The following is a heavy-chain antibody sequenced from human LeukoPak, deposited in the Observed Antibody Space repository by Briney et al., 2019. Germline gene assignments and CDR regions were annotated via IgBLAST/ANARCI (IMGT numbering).Heavy chain of an antibody. D-gene: IGHD6-13*01. Sequence: RGSLRLSCAASGFTFSSYAMSWVRQAPGKGLEWVSTISGGGGSTYYADSVKGRFTISRDNSKNTLCLQMNSLRAEDTAVYYCAKVSSSSWTGYFDYWGQGTLVTVSS. CDR1: GFTFSSYA. CDR3: AKVSSSSWTGYFDY. CDR2: ISGGGGST. J-gene: IGHJ4*02. V-gene: IGHV3-23*01.